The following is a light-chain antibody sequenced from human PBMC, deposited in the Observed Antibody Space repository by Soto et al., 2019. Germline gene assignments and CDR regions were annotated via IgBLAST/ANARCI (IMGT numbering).Light chain of an antibody. Sequence: DIQMTQSPSSLSASVGDRVTITCRASQGIRNDVAWYQQTPGKAPKRLIYAASSLQYDVPSRFSGSGSGTEFTLTISSLQPEDFATYYCLQHNSYPRTFGQGTKVDIK. J-gene: IGKJ1*01. CDR2: AAS. V-gene: IGKV1-17*01. CDR1: QGIRND. CDR3: LQHNSYPRT.